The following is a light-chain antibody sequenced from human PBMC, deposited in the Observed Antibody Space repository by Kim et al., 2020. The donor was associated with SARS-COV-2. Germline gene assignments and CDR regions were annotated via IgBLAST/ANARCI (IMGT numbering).Light chain of an antibody. J-gene: IGLJ2*01. CDR2: DVS. CDR3: SSYTSSTTVV. V-gene: IGLV2-14*04. Sequence: VSGSPGQSSTISCTGTSSDVGGYNYVSWYQQHPGKAPKLIIYDVSGSNRCSGSKSGNTASLTISGLQAEDEADYYCSSYTSSTTVVFGGGTQLTVL. CDR1: SSDVGGYNY.